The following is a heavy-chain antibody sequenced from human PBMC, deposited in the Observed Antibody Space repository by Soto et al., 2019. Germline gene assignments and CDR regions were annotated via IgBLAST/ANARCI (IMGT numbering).Heavy chain of an antibody. J-gene: IGHJ6*02. CDR2: ISTTSTYI. Sequence: XGSLGLSCAASGFTFSGGSMNEVRQAPGNGLEWVSSISTTSTYIYYADSVKGRFTISRDNANNSLHLQMNSLRAEDTAVYYCTRDYVMDVCGQETTVSASS. CDR1: GFTFSGGS. V-gene: IGHV3-21*01. CDR3: TRDYVMDV.